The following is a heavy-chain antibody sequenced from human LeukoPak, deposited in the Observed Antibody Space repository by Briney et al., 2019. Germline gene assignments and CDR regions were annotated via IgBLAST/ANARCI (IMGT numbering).Heavy chain of an antibody. CDR3: ARGVRYCSGGNCYSNTLTYMDV. CDR2: ISSSRSYI. V-gene: IGHV3-21*01. CDR1: GLTFSSYS. Sequence: NPGGSLRLSCAASGLTFSSYSMNWVRQAPGKGLEWVSSISSSRSYIYYADSVMGRFTISRDNARNSLSLHMNSLRAEDTAVYYCARGVRYCSGGNCYSNTLTYMDVWGKGTTVTASS. D-gene: IGHD2-15*01. J-gene: IGHJ6*03.